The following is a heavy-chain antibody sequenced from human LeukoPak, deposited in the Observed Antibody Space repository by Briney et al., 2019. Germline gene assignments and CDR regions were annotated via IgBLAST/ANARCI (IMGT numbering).Heavy chain of an antibody. J-gene: IGHJ4*02. CDR2: IYYSGST. V-gene: IGHV4-59*01. D-gene: IGHD6-13*01. Sequence: PSETLSLTCTVSGGSISSYYWSWIRQPPGKGLEWIGYIYYSGSTNYNPSLKSRVTISVDTSKNQFFLKLSSVTAADTAVYYCARLDAAAAAPDYWGQGTLVTVSS. CDR1: GGSISSYY. CDR3: ARLDAAAAAPDY.